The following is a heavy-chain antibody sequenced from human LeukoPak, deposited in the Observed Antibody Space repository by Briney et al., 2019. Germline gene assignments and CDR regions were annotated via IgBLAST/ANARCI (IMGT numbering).Heavy chain of an antibody. J-gene: IGHJ5*02. Sequence: SETLSLACSVSGGSISSSSDYWGWVRQPPGKGLEWIGSIYHSETTYYNPSLKSRVIISVDTSKNQFSLKLNSVTAAGTAVYYCGRPNPDSSGYYGSFDPWGQGILVTVSS. CDR1: GGSISSSSDY. CDR3: GRPNPDSSGYYGSFDP. CDR2: IYHSETT. V-gene: IGHV4-39*01. D-gene: IGHD3-22*01.